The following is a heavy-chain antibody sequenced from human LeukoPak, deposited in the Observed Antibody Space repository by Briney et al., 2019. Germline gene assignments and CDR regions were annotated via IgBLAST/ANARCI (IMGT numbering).Heavy chain of an antibody. CDR1: GYTFTSYY. CDR3: ARSAVIAAAVEAYAFDI. CDR2: INPSGGST. V-gene: IGHV1-46*01. Sequence: GASVKVSCEASGYTFTSYYMHWVRQAPGQGLEWMGVINPSGGSTSYAQKFQGRVTMTRDTSTSTLYMELSSLRSEDTAVYYCARSAVIAAAVEAYAFDIWGQGKMVTVSS. J-gene: IGHJ3*02. D-gene: IGHD6-13*01.